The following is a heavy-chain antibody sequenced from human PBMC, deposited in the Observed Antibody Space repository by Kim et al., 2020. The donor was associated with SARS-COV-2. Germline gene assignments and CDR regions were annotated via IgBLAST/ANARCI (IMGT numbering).Heavy chain of an antibody. D-gene: IGHD3-22*01. CDR2: INYVGSNT. Sequence: GGSLRLSCAASGFTFSRHWMHWVRQVPGKGMMWVSRINYVGSNTRYVDSVKGRFTISRGNAMNTLYLQMNSLRAEDTAVYYCVRDRDNDVTTYHPMFDYWGLGALVTVSS. V-gene: IGHV3-74*01. CDR1: GFTFSRHW. CDR3: VRDRDNDVTTYHPMFDY. J-gene: IGHJ4*02.